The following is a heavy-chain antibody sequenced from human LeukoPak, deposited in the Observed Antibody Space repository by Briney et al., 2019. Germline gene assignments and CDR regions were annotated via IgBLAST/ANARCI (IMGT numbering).Heavy chain of an antibody. CDR1: GGSISSYY. J-gene: IGHJ4*02. CDR2: IYYSGST. V-gene: IGHV4-59*01. CDR3: ARSPRRDGYNWYYSDY. Sequence: PSETLSLTCTVSGGSISSYYWSWIRQPPGKGLEWIGYIYYSGSTNYNPSLKSRVTISVDTSKNQLSLKLSSVTAADTAVYYCARSPRRDGYNWYYSDYWGQGTLVTVSS. D-gene: IGHD5-24*01.